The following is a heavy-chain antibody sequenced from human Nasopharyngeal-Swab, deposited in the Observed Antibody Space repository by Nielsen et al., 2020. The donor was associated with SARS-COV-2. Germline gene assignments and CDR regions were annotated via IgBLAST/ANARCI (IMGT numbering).Heavy chain of an antibody. V-gene: IGHV3-23*01. CDR2: ISSSVSST. J-gene: IGHJ4*02. D-gene: IGHD2-2*01. CDR3: AKWLSTRSLDY. CDR1: GFTFSSYA. Sequence: GGSLRLSCAASGFTFSSYAMSWVRQAPGKGPEWVSTISSSVSSTYYADSVKGRFTISRDNSKNTLYLQMNSLRVEDTAVYYCAKWLSTRSLDYWGQGTLVTVSS.